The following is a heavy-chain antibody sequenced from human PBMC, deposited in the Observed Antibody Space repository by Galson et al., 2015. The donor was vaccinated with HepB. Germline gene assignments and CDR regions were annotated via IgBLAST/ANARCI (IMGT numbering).Heavy chain of an antibody. V-gene: IGHV3-23*01. J-gene: IGHJ5*02. CDR1: GFTFSSYA. D-gene: IGHD6-13*01. CDR3: AKSGLDYSSSWYRWFDP. CDR2: ISGSGGST. Sequence: SLRLSCAASGFTFSSYAMSWVRQAPGKGLEWVSGISGSGGSTFYADSVTGRFTISRDNSKNTLYLQMNSLRSEDTAVYYCAKSGLDYSSSWYRWFDPWGQGTLVTVSS.